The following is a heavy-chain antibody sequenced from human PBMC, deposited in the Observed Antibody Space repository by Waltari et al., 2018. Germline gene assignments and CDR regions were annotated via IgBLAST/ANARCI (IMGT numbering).Heavy chain of an antibody. V-gene: IGHV4-59*11. J-gene: IGHJ4*02. CDR3: ARGRIAAAGMGY. CDR2: IYYSGST. D-gene: IGHD6-13*01. Sequence: QVQLQESGPGLVKPSEPLSLPCTVSGGSISSHYWSWIRQPPGKGLEWIGYIYYSGSTNYNPSLKSRVTISVDTSKNQFSLKLSSVTAADTAVYYCARGRIAAAGMGYWGQGTLVTVSS. CDR1: GGSISSHY.